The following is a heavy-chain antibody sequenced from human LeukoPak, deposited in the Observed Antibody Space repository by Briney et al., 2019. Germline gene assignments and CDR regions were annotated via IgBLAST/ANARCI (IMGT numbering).Heavy chain of an antibody. Sequence: GESLKISCAASGFTFSSYGMHWVRQAPGKGLEWVAVIWYDGSNKYYADSVKGRFTISRDNSKNTLFLQMNSLRIEDTAVYYCAKVFEVRGARRPKDYWGQGTLVIVSS. CDR2: IWYDGSNK. CDR1: GFTFSSYG. D-gene: IGHD3-10*01. J-gene: IGHJ4*02. V-gene: IGHV3-30*02. CDR3: AKVFEVRGARRPKDY.